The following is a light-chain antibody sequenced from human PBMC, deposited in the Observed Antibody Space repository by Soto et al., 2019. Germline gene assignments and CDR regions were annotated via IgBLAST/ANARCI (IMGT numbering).Light chain of an antibody. CDR1: QSISDT. CDR2: GAS. CDR3: QQYNNWSPWT. J-gene: IGKJ5*01. Sequence: ETVMTQSPATLSVSQWGRATLSCRASQSISDTLAWYQQKPGQAPRLLIYGASRRATGFPARFSGSGSGTDFTLTISSLQSEDFAVYYCQQYNNWSPWTFGQGTRLENK. V-gene: IGKV3-15*01.